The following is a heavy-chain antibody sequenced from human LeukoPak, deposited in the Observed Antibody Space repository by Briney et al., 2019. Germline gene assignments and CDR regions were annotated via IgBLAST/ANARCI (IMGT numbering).Heavy chain of an antibody. V-gene: IGHV4-39*01. D-gene: IGHD3-16*01. CDR2: IYYTGST. J-gene: IGHJ4*01. Sequence: SETLSLTCTVSGGSIISRGYYWGWIRQPPGQGLEWIGSIYYTGSTYYNPSLKSRVTISVDASKDQFSLKMSSVTAADTAVYYCARSETIMIKFDYWGHGALVTVSS. CDR3: ARSETIMIKFDY. CDR1: GGSIISRGYY.